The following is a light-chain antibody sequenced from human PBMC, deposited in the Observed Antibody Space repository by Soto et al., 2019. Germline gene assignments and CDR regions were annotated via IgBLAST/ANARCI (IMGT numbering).Light chain of an antibody. CDR3: SLYISGSTYV. Sequence: QSALTQPPSVSGSPGQSVTISCTGTSSDLGSYNRVSWYQQPPGTVPKLMIYEVSHRPSGAPDRFSGSKSGTTASLTISGLQLDDEADYYCSLYISGSTYVFGTGTKLTVL. CDR1: SSDLGSYNR. J-gene: IGLJ1*01. V-gene: IGLV2-18*01. CDR2: EVS.